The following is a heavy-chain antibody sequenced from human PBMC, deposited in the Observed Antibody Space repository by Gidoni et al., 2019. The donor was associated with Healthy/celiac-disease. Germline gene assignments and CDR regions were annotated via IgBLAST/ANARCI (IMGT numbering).Heavy chain of an antibody. V-gene: IGHV4-39*01. J-gene: IGHJ4*02. CDR3: ARVRVGAIGGFDY. Sequence: QLQLQESGPGLVKPSETLSLTCTVSGGSISSSSYYWGWIRQPPGKGLEWIGSIYYSGSTYYNPSLKSRVTISVDTSKNQFSLKLSSVTAADTAVYYCARVRVGAIGGFDYWGQGTLVTVSS. D-gene: IGHD1-26*01. CDR1: GGSISSSSYY. CDR2: IYYSGST.